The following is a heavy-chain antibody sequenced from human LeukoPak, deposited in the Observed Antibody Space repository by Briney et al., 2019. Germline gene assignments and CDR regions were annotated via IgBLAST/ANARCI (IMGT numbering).Heavy chain of an antibody. D-gene: IGHD2-21*01. CDR3: AREHKVDYFDY. CDR1: GGSFSCYY. J-gene: IGHJ4*02. CDR2: INHSGST. Sequence: SETLSLTRAVYGGSFSCYYWSWIRQAPGKGLEWIGEINHSGSTNYNPSLKSRGTISVHTSKNTLSLKLSSVTAADTAVYYCAREHKVDYFDYWGQGTLVTVSS. V-gene: IGHV4-34*01.